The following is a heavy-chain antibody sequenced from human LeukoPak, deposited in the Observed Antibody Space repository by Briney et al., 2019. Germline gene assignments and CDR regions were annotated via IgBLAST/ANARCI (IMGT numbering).Heavy chain of an antibody. CDR3: ARVAHTSSSLYYFDY. Sequence: PSETLSLTCTVSGGSISSSYWSWIRRSPGKGLEWIGYIYYSGSTNYNPSLKSRVTISVDTSKNQFSLKLSSVTAADTAVYYCARVAHTSSSLYYFDYWGQGTLVTVSS. CDR1: GGSISSSY. V-gene: IGHV4-59*01. CDR2: IYYSGST. D-gene: IGHD6-13*01. J-gene: IGHJ4*02.